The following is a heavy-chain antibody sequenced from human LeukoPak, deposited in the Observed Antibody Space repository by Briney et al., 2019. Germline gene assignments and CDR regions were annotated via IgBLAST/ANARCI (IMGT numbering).Heavy chain of an antibody. Sequence: SETLSLTCNVSGFSLTIGYFWGWIRQPPGKGLEWIGRIYTSGSTNYNPSLKSRVTMSVDTSKNQFSLKLSSVTAADTAVYYCARDNYCSGGSCYWSGDYYYYMDVWGKGTTVTISS. J-gene: IGHJ6*03. CDR2: IYTSGST. D-gene: IGHD2-15*01. CDR3: ARDNYCSGGSCYWSGDYYYYMDV. CDR1: GFSLTIGYF. V-gene: IGHV4-38-2*02.